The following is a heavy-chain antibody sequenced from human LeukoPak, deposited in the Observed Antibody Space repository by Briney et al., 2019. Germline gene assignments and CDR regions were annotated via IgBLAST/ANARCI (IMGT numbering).Heavy chain of an antibody. CDR1: EFSVSINF. J-gene: IGHJ4*02. D-gene: IGHD1-26*01. CDR3: ARENSGSYYQFDC. Sequence: GGSLRLSCAASEFSVSINFMSWVRQVPGKGLEWVSVISSGGTTYYADSVKGRFSISRDNSKNTVSLQMNSLRAEDTAVYYCARENSGSYYQFDCWGQGTLVTVSS. V-gene: IGHV3-66*01. CDR2: ISSGGTT.